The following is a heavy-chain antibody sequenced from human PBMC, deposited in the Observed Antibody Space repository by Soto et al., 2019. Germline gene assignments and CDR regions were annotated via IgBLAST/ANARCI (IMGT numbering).Heavy chain of an antibody. V-gene: IGHV3-23*01. D-gene: IGHD2-21*01. CDR2: ISENGGSRGGT. CDR3: ASAKAVVIAALGI. Sequence: EVHLLESGGGLVQPGGSLRLSCTASGFSFSTSVMTWVRQAPGQGLEWVASISENGGSRGGTYYADSVKGRVTISRDNYNNTLYLQLDSLRGADTAVYFCASAKAVVIAALGIWGQGTMVTVSS. CDR1: GFSFSTSV. J-gene: IGHJ3*02.